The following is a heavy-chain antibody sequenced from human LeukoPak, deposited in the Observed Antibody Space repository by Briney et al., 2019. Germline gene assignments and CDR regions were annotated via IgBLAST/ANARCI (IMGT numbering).Heavy chain of an antibody. CDR3: ARGNPGSYWVNFDY. J-gene: IGHJ4*02. D-gene: IGHD1-26*01. Sequence: GGSLRLSCAASGFTFSSYSMNWVRQAPGKGLEWVSYISSSSSTIYYADSVKGRFTISRDNAKNSLYLQMNSLRAEDTAVYYCARGNPGSYWVNFDYWGQGTLVTVSS. CDR1: GFTFSSYS. CDR2: ISSSSSTI. V-gene: IGHV3-48*04.